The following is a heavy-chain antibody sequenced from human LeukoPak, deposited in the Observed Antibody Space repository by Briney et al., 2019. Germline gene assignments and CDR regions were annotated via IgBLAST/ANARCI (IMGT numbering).Heavy chain of an antibody. CDR1: GFTFRTYA. CDR2: IWYDGSNL. CDR3: ARDKNYYGSGSPSLDAFDI. J-gene: IGHJ3*02. Sequence: PGGSLRLSCTGSGFTFRTYAFSWVRQAPGKGLEWVALIWYDGSNLYYADSVKGRFTISKDSSKNTLYLHMNSLRAEDTAVYYCARDKNYYGSGSPSLDAFDIWGQGTMVTVSS. V-gene: IGHV3-33*08. D-gene: IGHD3-10*01.